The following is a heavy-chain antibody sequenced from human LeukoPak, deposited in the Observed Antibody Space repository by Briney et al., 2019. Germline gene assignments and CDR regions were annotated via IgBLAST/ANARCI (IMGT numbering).Heavy chain of an antibody. V-gene: IGHV1-3*04. J-gene: IGHJ4*02. D-gene: IGHD6-6*01. CDR3: ARDPLPSSIAARPSTL. Sequence: GASVKVSCKASGYSFTTYAIHWVRQAPGQRLEWLGWINTGNGDTRYSQTFQGRVTITRDTSASTAYMELSSLRPEDTAVYYCARDPLPSSIAARPSTLWGRGTLVTVSS. CDR1: GYSFTTYA. CDR2: INTGNGDT.